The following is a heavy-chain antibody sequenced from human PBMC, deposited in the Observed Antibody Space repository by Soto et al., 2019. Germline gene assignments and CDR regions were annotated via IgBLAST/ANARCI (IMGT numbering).Heavy chain of an antibody. CDR3: VKGEYYYDSSGYYPFDY. CDR2: ISTNGGST. J-gene: IGHJ4*02. D-gene: IGHD3-22*01. V-gene: IGHV3-64D*06. CDR1: GFTFSSYA. Sequence: PVGSLRLSCSPSGFTFSSYAMHPVPQAPGKGLEYVSSISTNGGSTHYADSVKGRFTISRDNSKNTQYLQMSSLRADDTAVYYCVKGEYYYDSSGYYPFDYWGQGT.